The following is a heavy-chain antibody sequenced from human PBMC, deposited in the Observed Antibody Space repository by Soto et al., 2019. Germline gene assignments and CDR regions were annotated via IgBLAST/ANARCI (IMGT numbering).Heavy chain of an antibody. V-gene: IGHV3-23*01. D-gene: IGHD3-3*01. CDR1: GFTFSSYA. CDR2: ISGSGGST. J-gene: IGHJ4*02. CDR3: AKARFLYYDFCSGYPVHY. Sequence: PGGSLRLSCAASGFTFSSYAMSWVRQAPGKGLEWVSAISGSGGSTYYADSVKGRFTISRDNSKNTLYLQMNSLRAEDTAVYYCAKARFLYYDFCSGYPVHYWGQGTLVTVPQ.